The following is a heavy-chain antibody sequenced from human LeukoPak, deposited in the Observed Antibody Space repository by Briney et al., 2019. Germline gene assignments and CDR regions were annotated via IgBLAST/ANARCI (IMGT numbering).Heavy chain of an antibody. CDR2: ISAYNGNT. Sequence: ASVKVSCKASGYTFTSYGISWVRQAPGQGLEWMGWISAYNGNTNYAQKLQGRVTMTTDTSTSTAYMELRSLRSDDTAVYYCARGHPLWSMCCFRDAFDIWGQGTMVTVSS. J-gene: IGHJ3*02. D-gene: IGHD2-15*01. V-gene: IGHV1-18*01. CDR3: ARGHPLWSMCCFRDAFDI. CDR1: GYTFTSYG.